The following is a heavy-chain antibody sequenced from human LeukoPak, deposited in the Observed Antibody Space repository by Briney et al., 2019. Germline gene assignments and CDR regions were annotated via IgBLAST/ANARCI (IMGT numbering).Heavy chain of an antibody. V-gene: IGHV3-23*01. Sequence: GGSLRLSCTASAFTFTSYTTTWVRQAPGKGLEWLSIISGSGGATYYAGSVRGRFTISRDNSKNTVYLQMTSLRAEDTAAYFCASRDPCSGGSCYALGYWGQGTLVTVSS. CDR2: ISGSGGAT. D-gene: IGHD2-15*01. CDR3: ASRDPCSGGSCYALGY. J-gene: IGHJ4*02. CDR1: AFTFTSYT.